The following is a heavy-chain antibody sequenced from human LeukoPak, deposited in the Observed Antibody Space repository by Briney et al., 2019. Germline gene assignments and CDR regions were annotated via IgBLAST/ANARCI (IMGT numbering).Heavy chain of an antibody. CDR2: IYYSGST. V-gene: IGHV4-59*08. CDR1: GGSISSYY. CDR3: ARAYGGNSQYFQH. Sequence: SETLSLACTVSGGSISSYYWSWIRQPPGKGLEWIGYIYYSGSTNYNPSLKSRVTISVDTSKNQFSLKLSSVTAADTAVYYCARAYGGNSQYFQHWGQGTLVTVSS. J-gene: IGHJ1*01. D-gene: IGHD4-23*01.